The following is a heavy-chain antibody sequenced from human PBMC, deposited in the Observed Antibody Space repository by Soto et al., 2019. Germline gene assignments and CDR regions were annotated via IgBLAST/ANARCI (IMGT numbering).Heavy chain of an antibody. CDR1: GDSISSYF. CDR3: AREKAVASTGWLDP. J-gene: IGHJ5*02. V-gene: IGHV4-4*07. Sequence: SETLSLTCTVSGDSISSYFWSWIRQPAGKGLEWXGRVXXXGXTXXXPXXXXRVTMSVDTSKSQFSLKLTSVTAADTAVYYCAREKAVASTGWLDPWGQGTLVTVSS. D-gene: IGHD6-19*01. CDR2: VXXXGXT.